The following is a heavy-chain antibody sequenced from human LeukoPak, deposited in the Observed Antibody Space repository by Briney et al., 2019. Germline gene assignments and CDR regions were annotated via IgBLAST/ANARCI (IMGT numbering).Heavy chain of an antibody. CDR3: AKVAHYYYGSESYYFFEH. J-gene: IGHJ4*02. D-gene: IGHD3-10*01. Sequence: PGGSLRLSCTASGFTFTTYWMSWVRHPPGKGLEWVANIKQDGTEKYYVDSVKGRFTISRGNAKNSLYLQMNSLRVEDTATYYCAKVAHYYYGSESYYFFEHWGQGTPVTASS. V-gene: IGHV3-7*01. CDR1: GFTFTTYW. CDR2: IKQDGTEK.